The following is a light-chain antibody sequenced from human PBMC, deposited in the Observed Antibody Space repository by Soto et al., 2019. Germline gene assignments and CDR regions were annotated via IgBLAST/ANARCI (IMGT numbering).Light chain of an antibody. V-gene: IGLV1-44*01. CDR1: SSNIGRNA. CDR3: AAWDDSLNGQGV. CDR2: SNN. Sequence: QSVLTQPPSASGPPGQRVTISCSGSSSNIGRNAVSWYQHLPGTAPKLLIYSNNQRPSWVPDRFSGSKSGTSASLAISGLQSEDEADYYCAAWDDSLNGQGVFGGGTKLTVL. J-gene: IGLJ3*02.